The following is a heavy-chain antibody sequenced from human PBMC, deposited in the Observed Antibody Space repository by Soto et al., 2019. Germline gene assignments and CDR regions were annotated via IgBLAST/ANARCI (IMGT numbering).Heavy chain of an antibody. CDR2: IYYSGST. CDR3: ARYDVVVVAATYYNWFDP. D-gene: IGHD2-15*01. CDR1: GGSISSGGYY. J-gene: IGHJ5*02. Sequence: QVQLQESGPGLVKPSQTLSLTCTVSGGSISSGGYYWSWIRQHPGKGLEWIGYIYYSGSTYYNPSLKSRVTISVDTSKNQFSLKLSSVTAEDTAVYYCARYDVVVVAATYYNWFDPWGQGTLVTVSS. V-gene: IGHV4-31*03.